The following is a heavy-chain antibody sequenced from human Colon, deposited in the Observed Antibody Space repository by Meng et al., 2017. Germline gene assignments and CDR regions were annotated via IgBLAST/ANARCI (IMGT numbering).Heavy chain of an antibody. J-gene: IGHJ4*02. D-gene: IGHD3-10*01. CDR3: ARYGSGRTTESDY. CDR1: RFTFSSYA. CDR2: ISGSGGST. Sequence: GGSLRLSCAASRFTFSSYAMSWVRQAPGKGLEWVSAISGSGGSTYYADSVKGRFTISRDNSKNTLYLQMNSLRAEDTAVYYCARYGSGRTTESDYWGQGTLVTVSS. V-gene: IGHV3-23*01.